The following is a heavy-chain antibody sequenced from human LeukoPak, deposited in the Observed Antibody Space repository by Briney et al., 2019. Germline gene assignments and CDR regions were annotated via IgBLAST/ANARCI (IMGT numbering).Heavy chain of an antibody. Sequence: SETLSLTCTVSGGSISSHYWSWIRQPPGKGLEWIGYIYYSGSTNYNPSLKSRVTISVDTSKNQFSLKLSSVTAADTAVYYCARDRLDYSNYGWFDPWGQGTLVTVSS. CDR2: IYYSGST. CDR3: ARDRLDYSNYGWFDP. V-gene: IGHV4-59*11. CDR1: GGSISSHY. J-gene: IGHJ5*02. D-gene: IGHD4-11*01.